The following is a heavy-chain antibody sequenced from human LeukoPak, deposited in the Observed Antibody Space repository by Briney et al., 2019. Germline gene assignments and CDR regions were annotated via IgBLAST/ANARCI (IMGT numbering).Heavy chain of an antibody. CDR2: INHSGST. CDR1: GGSFSGYY. D-gene: IGHD3-22*01. V-gene: IGHV4-34*01. Sequence: SETLSLTCAVSGGSFSGYYWSWIREPPRKGLEWIGEINHSGSTNYNPSLTSRVTISVDTSKNQCSLKLSSVTAADTAVYYCARGGRRDSSGYYLLDYWGQGTLVTVSS. J-gene: IGHJ4*02. CDR3: ARGGRRDSSGYYLLDY.